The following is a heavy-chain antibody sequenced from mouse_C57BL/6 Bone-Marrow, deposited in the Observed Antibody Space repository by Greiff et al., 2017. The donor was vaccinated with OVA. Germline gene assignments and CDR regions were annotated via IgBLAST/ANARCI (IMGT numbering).Heavy chain of an antibody. Sequence: EVQVVESGGDLVKPGGSLKLSCAASGFTFSSYGMSWVRQTPDKRLEWVATISSGGSYTYYPDSVKGRFTISRDNAKNTLYLQMSSLKSEDTAMYYCARRAGSSYGFAYWGQGTLVTVSA. CDR1: GFTFSSYG. CDR2: ISSGGSYT. CDR3: ARRAGSSYGFAY. V-gene: IGHV5-6*01. J-gene: IGHJ3*01. D-gene: IGHD1-1*01.